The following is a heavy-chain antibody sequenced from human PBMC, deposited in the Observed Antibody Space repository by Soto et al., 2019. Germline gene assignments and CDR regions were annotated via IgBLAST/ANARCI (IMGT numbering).Heavy chain of an antibody. J-gene: IGHJ3*02. D-gene: IGHD3-10*01. CDR2: INHSGST. CDR1: GGSFSGYH. Sequence: SETLSLTCAVYGGSFSGYHWSWIRQPPGKGLEWIGEINHSGSTNYNPSLKSRVTISVDTSKNQFSLKLSSATAADTAVYYCARGTWVRSAFDIWGQGTMVTVSS. CDR3: ARGTWVRSAFDI. V-gene: IGHV4-34*01.